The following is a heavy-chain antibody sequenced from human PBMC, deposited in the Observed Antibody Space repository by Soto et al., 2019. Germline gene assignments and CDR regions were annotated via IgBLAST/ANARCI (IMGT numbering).Heavy chain of an antibody. J-gene: IGHJ3*02. CDR1: GGSISSYY. Sequence: SETLSLTCTVSGGSISSYYWSWIRQPPGKGLEWIGYIYYSGSTNYNPSLKSRVTISVDKSKNQFSLKLSSVTAADTAVYYCARGYYYDSSGYYYGGAFDIWGQGTMVTVSS. CDR3: ARGYYYDSSGYYYGGAFDI. D-gene: IGHD3-22*01. V-gene: IGHV4-59*12. CDR2: IYYSGST.